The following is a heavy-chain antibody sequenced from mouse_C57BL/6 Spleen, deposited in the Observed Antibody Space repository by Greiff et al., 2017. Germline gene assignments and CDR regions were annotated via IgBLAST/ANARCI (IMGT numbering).Heavy chain of an antibody. CDR3: AKGSKDAMDY. D-gene: IGHD1-3*01. J-gene: IGHJ4*01. CDR2: IYPGSGST. CDR1: GYTFTSYW. Sequence: VQLQQPGAELVKPGASVKMSCKASGYTFTSYWITWVKQRPGQGLEWIGDIYPGSGSTNYNEKFKSRATLTVDTSSRTAYMQLSSLTSEDSAVYYCAKGSKDAMDYWGQGTSVTVSS. V-gene: IGHV1-55*01.